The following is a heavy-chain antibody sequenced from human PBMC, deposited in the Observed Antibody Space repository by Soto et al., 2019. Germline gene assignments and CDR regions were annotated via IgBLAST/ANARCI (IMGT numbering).Heavy chain of an antibody. CDR3: ARRAVVVKNRGWFDP. J-gene: IGHJ5*02. CDR1: GYTFTSYD. V-gene: IGHV1-8*01. D-gene: IGHD2-2*01. Sequence: QVQLVQSGAEVKKPGASVKVSCKASGYTFTSYDLNWVRQATGQGLEWMGWMNPTSGNTGYAQKFQGRVTMTRNTSISTAYMELSSLRSEDTAVYYCARRAVVVKNRGWFDPWGQGTLVTVSS. CDR2: MNPTSGNT.